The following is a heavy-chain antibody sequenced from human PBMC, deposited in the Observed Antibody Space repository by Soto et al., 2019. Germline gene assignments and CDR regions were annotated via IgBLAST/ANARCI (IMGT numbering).Heavy chain of an antibody. Sequence: QVQLVESGGGVVQPGRSLRLSCAASGFTFSSYGMHWVRQAPGKGLEWVAVISYDGSNKYYADSVKGRFTISRDNSKNTLYLHMNSLRAEDTAVYYCAKDPGYWGQGTLVTVSS. CDR3: AKDPGY. CDR1: GFTFSSYG. V-gene: IGHV3-30*18. CDR2: ISYDGSNK. J-gene: IGHJ4*02.